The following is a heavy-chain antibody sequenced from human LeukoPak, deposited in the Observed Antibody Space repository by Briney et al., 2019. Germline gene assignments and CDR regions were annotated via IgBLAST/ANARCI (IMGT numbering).Heavy chain of an antibody. CDR1: GFTFSIFW. V-gene: IGHV3-7*04. Sequence: GGPLRLSCAASGFTFSIFWMTWVRQAPGKGLEWVANKKQDGSEKYYVDSVKGRFTISRDNAENSLYLQMNGLSADDPALYYCARASASGWFPPPDYWGQGTLVTVSS. D-gene: IGHD6-19*01. CDR2: KKQDGSEK. J-gene: IGHJ4*02. CDR3: ARASASGWFPPPDY.